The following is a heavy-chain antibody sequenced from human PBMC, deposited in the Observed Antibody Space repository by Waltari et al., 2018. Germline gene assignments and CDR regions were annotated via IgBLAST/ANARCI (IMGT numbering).Heavy chain of an antibody. D-gene: IGHD6-13*01. CDR3: ARNRKIIAAGWGRDLDY. J-gene: IGHJ4*02. Sequence: EVQLVASGGGLVQPGGSLRLSCTASGFIFSMYERSWVRQAPGKGLEWLSYISNSGSTMYYADSVKGRFTVSRDNAKNSLYLQMSSLGAEDTAFYSCARNRKIIAAGWGRDLDYWGRGTLVTVSS. CDR2: ISNSGSTM. V-gene: IGHV3-48*03. CDR1: GFIFSMYE.